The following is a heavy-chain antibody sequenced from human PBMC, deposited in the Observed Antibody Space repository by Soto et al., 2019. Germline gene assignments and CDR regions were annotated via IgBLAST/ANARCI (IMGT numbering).Heavy chain of an antibody. V-gene: IGHV1-18*01. D-gene: IGHD3-9*01. CDR2: VSAYNGNT. CDR3: ARVKDYDILTGYFPQMAPIDY. Sequence: GSPVKVSRKASCYPLSSYGISRVRQAPGQGLAGVGGVSAYNGNTNYAQKLQGRVTMTTDTSTSTAYMELRSLRSDDTAVYYCARVKDYDILTGYFPQMAPIDYWGQGTLVTVSS. CDR1: CYPLSSYG. J-gene: IGHJ4*02.